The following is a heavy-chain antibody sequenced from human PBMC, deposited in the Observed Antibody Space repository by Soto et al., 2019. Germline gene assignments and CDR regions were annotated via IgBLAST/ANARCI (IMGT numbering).Heavy chain of an antibody. CDR2: INHSGST. CDR1: GGSFSGYY. D-gene: IGHD2-2*01. Sequence: SETLSLTCAVYGGSFSGYYWSWIRQPPGKGLEWIGEINHSGSTNYSPSLKSRVTISVDTSKNQFSLKLSSVTAADTAVYYCHIVVVPAATLAFDIWGQGTMVTVSS. J-gene: IGHJ3*02. V-gene: IGHV4-34*01. CDR3: HIVVVPAATLAFDI.